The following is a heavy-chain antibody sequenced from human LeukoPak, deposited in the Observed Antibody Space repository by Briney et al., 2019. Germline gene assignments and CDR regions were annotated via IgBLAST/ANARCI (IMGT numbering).Heavy chain of an antibody. CDR2: IYYSGST. V-gene: IGHV4-39*01. CDR3: ASYDILTGNARIDY. Sequence: PSETLSLTCTVSGGSISSSSYYWGWIRQPPGKGLEWIGSIYYSGSTYYNPSLKSRVTISVDTSKNQFSLKLSSVTAADTAVYYCASYDILTGNARIDYWGQGTLVTVSS. J-gene: IGHJ4*02. CDR1: GGSISSSSYY. D-gene: IGHD3-9*01.